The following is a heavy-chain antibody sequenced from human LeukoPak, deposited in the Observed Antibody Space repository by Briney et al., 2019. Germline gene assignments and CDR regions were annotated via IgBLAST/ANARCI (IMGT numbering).Heavy chain of an antibody. CDR3: AAGYDFWSGYYL. J-gene: IGHJ5*02. CDR1: GFTFSSSA. CDR2: IVVGSGNT. Sequence: SVKVSCKASGFTFSSSAVQWVRQARGQRLEWIGWIVVGSGNTNYAQKFQERVTISRDMSTSTAYMELSSLRSEDTAVYYCAAGYDFWSGYYLWGQGTLVTVSS. D-gene: IGHD3-3*01. V-gene: IGHV1-58*01.